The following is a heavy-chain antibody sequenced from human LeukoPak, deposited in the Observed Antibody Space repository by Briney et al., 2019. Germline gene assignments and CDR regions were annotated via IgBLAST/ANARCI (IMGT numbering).Heavy chain of an antibody. D-gene: IGHD3-22*01. V-gene: IGHV3-48*04. Sequence: QPGGSLRLSCAASGFTFSDCSMNWVRQPPGKGLEWVSYISSSGSTIYYADSVKGRFTISRDNAKNSLYLQMNSLRAEDTAVYYCARDYYGIDYWGQGTLVTVSS. CDR2: ISSSGSTI. J-gene: IGHJ4*02. CDR1: GFTFSDCS. CDR3: ARDYYGIDY.